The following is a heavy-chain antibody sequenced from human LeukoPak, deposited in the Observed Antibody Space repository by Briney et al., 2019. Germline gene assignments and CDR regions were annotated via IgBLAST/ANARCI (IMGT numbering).Heavy chain of an antibody. D-gene: IGHD6-19*01. V-gene: IGHV4-34*01. J-gene: IGHJ4*02. CDR3: ARGHSSGWYGPFDY. CDR2: INHSGST. Sequence: SETLSLTCAVYGGSFSGYYWSWIRQPPGKGLEWIGEINHSGSTNHNPSLKSRVTISVDTSKNQFSLKLSSVTAADTAVYYCARGHSSGWYGPFDYWGQGTLVTVSS. CDR1: GGSFSGYY.